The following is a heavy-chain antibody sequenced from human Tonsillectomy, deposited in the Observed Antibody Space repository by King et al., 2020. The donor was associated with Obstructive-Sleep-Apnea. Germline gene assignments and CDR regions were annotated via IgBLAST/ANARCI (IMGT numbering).Heavy chain of an antibody. Sequence: QLQESGPGVVKPSETLSLTCTVSGGSISYYYWSWIRQPPGKGLEWIGYIYNSGSTKYSPSLKSRVTISADTSRNQVSLKLNSVTAADTALYYCGRDLFAYSSGWSGVDYWGQGILVTVSS. D-gene: IGHD6-13*01. V-gene: IGHV4-59*01. CDR2: IYNSGST. CDR1: GGSISYYY. J-gene: IGHJ4*02. CDR3: GRDLFAYSSGWSGVDY.